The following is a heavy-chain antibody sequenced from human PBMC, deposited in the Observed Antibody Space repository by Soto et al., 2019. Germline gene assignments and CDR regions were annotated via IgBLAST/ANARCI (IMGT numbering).Heavy chain of an antibody. V-gene: IGHV1-18*01. CDR1: GYTFINYG. J-gene: IGHJ5*02. CDR2: ITPYNGNT. D-gene: IGHD5-12*01. CDR3: ARGWVGSGYDP. Sequence: QVQLVQSGAEVKKPGASVKVSCKASGYTFINYGINWVRQAPGQGLEWMGWITPYNGNTNYAQKLQRRVTMTTDTSTSTAYMELGSLRSDDTAVYYCARGWVGSGYDPWGQGTLVTVSS.